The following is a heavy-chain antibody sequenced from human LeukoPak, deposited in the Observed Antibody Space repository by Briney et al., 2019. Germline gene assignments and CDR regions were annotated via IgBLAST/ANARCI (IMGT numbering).Heavy chain of an antibody. CDR2: MNPNSGNT. CDR3: AREVEGGYDYYYYYYMDV. Sequence: ASVKVSCKASGYTFTSYDINWVRQATGQGLEWMGWMNPNSGNTGYAQKFQGRVTMTRNTSISTAYMELSSLRSEDTAVYYCAREVEGGYDYYYYYYMDVWGKGTTVTVSS. J-gene: IGHJ6*03. V-gene: IGHV1-8*01. D-gene: IGHD5-12*01. CDR1: GYTFTSYD.